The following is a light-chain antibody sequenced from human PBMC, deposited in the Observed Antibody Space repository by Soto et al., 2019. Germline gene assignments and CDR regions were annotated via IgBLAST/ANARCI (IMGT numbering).Light chain of an antibody. V-gene: IGKV1-39*01. J-gene: IGKJ5*01. CDR1: QSISSW. CDR3: QQSYSTPIT. CDR2: AAS. Sequence: DIQMSQSPSTLSASVADRVTITCRASQSISSWLAWYQQKPGKAPKLLIYAASSLQSGVPSRFSGSGSGTDFTLTISSLQPEDFATYYCQQSYSTPITFGQGTRLEIK.